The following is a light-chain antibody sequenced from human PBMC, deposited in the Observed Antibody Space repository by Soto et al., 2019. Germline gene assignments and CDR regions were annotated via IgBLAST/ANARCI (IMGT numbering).Light chain of an antibody. V-gene: IGKV1-8*01. Sequence: AILMTQSPSSLSASTWYRVTITCGASQGISSYLAWYQQKPGKAPKLLIYKASSLESAVPSRFSGSGSGTEFTLTISGLQPDDFATYYCQQYNSYPLTFGGGTKVDIK. CDR2: KAS. J-gene: IGKJ4*01. CDR1: QGISSY. CDR3: QQYNSYPLT.